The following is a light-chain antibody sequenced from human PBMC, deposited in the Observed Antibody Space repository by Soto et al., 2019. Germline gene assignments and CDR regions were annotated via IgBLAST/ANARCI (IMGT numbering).Light chain of an antibody. Sequence: AIRMTQSPSSFSASTGDRVTITCRASQGISTYLAWYQQKPGKAPKLLIHEASTLQSGVPSRVSGSGSGTDFTLSISRLQSQDFVIYYCQQYYMFPLSFGGGTKVESK. CDR1: QGISTY. V-gene: IGKV1-8*01. CDR3: QQYYMFPLS. CDR2: EAS. J-gene: IGKJ4*01.